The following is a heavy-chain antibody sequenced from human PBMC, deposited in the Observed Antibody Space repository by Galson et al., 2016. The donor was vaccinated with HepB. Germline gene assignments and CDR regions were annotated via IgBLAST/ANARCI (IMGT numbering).Heavy chain of an antibody. Sequence: SCKASGGTLSSYSITWVRQAPGQGLECMGGIIPIIGTTSYAQKFQGRVTITADESKSTTYMELSSLRTEDTAVYYCARVVLRFLELADYYYGMDVWGQGTTVTVSS. V-gene: IGHV1-69*01. J-gene: IGHJ6*02. CDR2: IIPIIGTT. CDR1: GGTLSSYS. D-gene: IGHD3-3*01. CDR3: ARVVLRFLELADYYYGMDV.